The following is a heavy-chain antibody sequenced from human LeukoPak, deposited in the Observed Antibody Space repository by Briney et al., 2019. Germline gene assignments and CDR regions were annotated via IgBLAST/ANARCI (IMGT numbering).Heavy chain of an antibody. CDR1: GFTFSDHY. D-gene: IGHD3-10*01. Sequence: GGALILSCAVSGFTFSDHYVDWGRQAPGKGLELVGRIRNKVNSHTTEYSASVKGRLTISRDDSTNSAYLQMNRLKTEDTAVYYCVAMLRGVGYWGQGNLVTVSS. CDR2: IRNKVNSHTT. V-gene: IGHV3-72*01. J-gene: IGHJ4*02. CDR3: VAMLRGVGY.